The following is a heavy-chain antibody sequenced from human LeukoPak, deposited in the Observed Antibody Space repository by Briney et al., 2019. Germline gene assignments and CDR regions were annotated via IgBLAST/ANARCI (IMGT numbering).Heavy chain of an antibody. V-gene: IGHV4-34*01. CDR3: ASRRYCSSTSREKGVDY. CDR1: GGSFSGYY. J-gene: IGHJ4*02. CDR2: INHSGST. D-gene: IGHD2-2*01. Sequence: PSETLSLTCAVFGGSFSGYYWSWIRQPPGKGLEWIGEINHSGSTNYNPSLKSRVTISVDTSKKQFSLKLTPVTAADTAVYYCASRRYCSSTSREKGVDYWGQGTLVTVSS.